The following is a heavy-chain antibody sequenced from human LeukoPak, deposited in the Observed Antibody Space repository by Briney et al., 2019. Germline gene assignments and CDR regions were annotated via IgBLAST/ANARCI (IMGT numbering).Heavy chain of an antibody. Sequence: GGSLRLSCAASGFIFSDYYMGWIRQAPGRGLEWISYITDNGYKIYYTDSVKGRFTMSRDNAKKSLYLQMNSLRAEDTAVYYCARGGYGAYMGWGQGMLVTVSS. J-gene: IGHJ4*02. CDR1: GFIFSDYY. CDR2: ITDNGYKI. V-gene: IGHV3-11*04. CDR3: ARGGYGAYMG. D-gene: IGHD4-17*01.